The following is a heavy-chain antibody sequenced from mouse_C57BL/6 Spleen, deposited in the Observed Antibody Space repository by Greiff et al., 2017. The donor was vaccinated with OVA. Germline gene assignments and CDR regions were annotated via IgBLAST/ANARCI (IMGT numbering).Heavy chain of an antibody. J-gene: IGHJ4*01. CDR3: AREGALYDGYYYAMDY. V-gene: IGHV1-82*01. Sequence: VKLQESGPELVKPGASVKISCKASGYAFSSSWMNWVKQRPGQGLEWIGRIYPGDGDTNYNGKFKGKATLTADKSSSTAYMQLSSLTSEDSAVYVCAREGALYDGYYYAMDYWGQGTSVTVSS. CDR2: IYPGDGDT. D-gene: IGHD2-3*01. CDR1: GYAFSSSW.